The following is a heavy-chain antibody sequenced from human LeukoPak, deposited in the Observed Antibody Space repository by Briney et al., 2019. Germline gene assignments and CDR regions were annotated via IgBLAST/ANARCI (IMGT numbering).Heavy chain of an antibody. Sequence: GGSLRLSCAASGLTFSSYSMNWVRQAPGKGLEWVSYISGSGSTIYYADSVKGRFTISRDNSKNTLYLQMNSLRAEDTAVYYCARGGVLSMVRGVIRPDWFDPWGQGTLVTVSS. V-gene: IGHV3-48*01. CDR3: ARGGVLSMVRGVIRPDWFDP. J-gene: IGHJ5*02. CDR1: GLTFSSYS. D-gene: IGHD3-10*01. CDR2: ISGSGSTI.